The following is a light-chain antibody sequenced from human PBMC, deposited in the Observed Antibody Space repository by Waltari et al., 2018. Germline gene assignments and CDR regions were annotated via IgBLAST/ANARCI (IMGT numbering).Light chain of an antibody. CDR2: EDN. CDR3: QSYDSSNWV. J-gene: IGLJ3*02. Sequence: NFMLTQPHSVSESPGKTVTISCTRSSGSIAINYVQWYQQRPGSSPTTVIYEDNQRPSGVHDRFSGSIDSSSNSASLTISGLKTEDEADYYCQSYDSSNWVFGGGTKLTVL. CDR1: SGSIAINY. V-gene: IGLV6-57*01.